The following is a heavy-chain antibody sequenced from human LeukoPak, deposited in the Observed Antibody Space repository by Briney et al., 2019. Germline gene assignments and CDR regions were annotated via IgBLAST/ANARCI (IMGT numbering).Heavy chain of an antibody. J-gene: IGHJ4*02. CDR2: ITTYNGDK. CDR1: GYTLSGYG. D-gene: IGHD2-8*01. Sequence: ASVKVSCKASGYTLSGYGISWLRQAPGQGLEWVGWITTYNGDKKYSQKFQGRVTMTTDTSTSTYYMDLKTLRSDDTGIYYCARDCSNGVCYPRDYWGQGTLVIVSA. CDR3: ARDCSNGVCYPRDY. V-gene: IGHV1-18*01.